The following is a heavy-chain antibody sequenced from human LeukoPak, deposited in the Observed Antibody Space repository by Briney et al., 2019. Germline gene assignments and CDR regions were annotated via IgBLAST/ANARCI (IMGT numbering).Heavy chain of an antibody. CDR1: GGTFSSYA. V-gene: IGHV1-18*01. Sequence: ASVKVSCKASGGTFSSYAISWVRQAPGQGLEWMGWISAYNGNTNYAQKLQGRVTMTTDTSTSTAYMELRSLRSEETAVYYCARDLHRVVVRGVPHYYYYLDVWGKGTTVTISS. CDR2: ISAYNGNT. J-gene: IGHJ6*03. D-gene: IGHD3-10*01. CDR3: ARDLHRVVVRGVPHYYYYLDV.